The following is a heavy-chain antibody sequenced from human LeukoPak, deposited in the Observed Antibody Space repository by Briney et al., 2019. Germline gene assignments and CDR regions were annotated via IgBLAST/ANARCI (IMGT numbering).Heavy chain of an antibody. CDR2: IIPIFGTA. D-gene: IGHD3-3*01. CDR3: ARRRRDYDFWSGYYPGDS. V-gene: IGHV1-69*01. J-gene: IGHJ4*02. CDR1: GGTFSSYA. Sequence: VKVSCKASGGTFSSYAISWVRQAPGQGLEWMGGIIPIFGTANYAQKFQGRVTITADESTSTAYMELSSLGSEDTAVYYCARRRRDYDFWSGYYPGDSWGQGTLVTVSS.